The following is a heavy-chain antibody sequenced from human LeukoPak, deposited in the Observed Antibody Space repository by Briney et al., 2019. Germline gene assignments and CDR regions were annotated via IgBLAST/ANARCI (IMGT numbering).Heavy chain of an antibody. V-gene: IGHV7-4-1*02. D-gene: IGHD3-3*01. CDR2: INTNTGNP. J-gene: IGHJ4*02. CDR3: AREPKRFLRNHPLDY. CDR1: GYTFTSYA. Sequence: ASVKVSCKASGYTFTSYAMNWVRQAPGQGLEWMGWINTNTGNPTYAQGFTGRFVFSLDTSVCTAYLQISSLKAEDTAVYYCAREPKRFLRNHPLDYWGQGTLVTVSS.